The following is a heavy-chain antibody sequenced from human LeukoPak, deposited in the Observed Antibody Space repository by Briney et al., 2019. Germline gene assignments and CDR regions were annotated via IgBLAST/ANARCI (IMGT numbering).Heavy chain of an antibody. CDR3: ARVPSSS. CDR2: INHSGST. CDR1: GGPFSGYY. V-gene: IGHV4-34*01. Sequence: SETLSLTCAVYGGPFSGYYWSWIRQPPGKGLEWIGEINHSGSTNYNPSLKSRVTISVDTSKNQFSLKLSSVTAADTAVYYCARVPSSSWGQGTLVTVSS. D-gene: IGHD6-13*01. J-gene: IGHJ4*02.